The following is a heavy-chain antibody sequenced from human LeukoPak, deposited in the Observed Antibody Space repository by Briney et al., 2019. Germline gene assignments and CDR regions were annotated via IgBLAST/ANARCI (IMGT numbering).Heavy chain of an antibody. V-gene: IGHV4-4*07. CDR1: GDSIGSYH. D-gene: IGHD2-2*01. CDR2: TYANGSP. Sequence: SETLSLTCTVSGDSIGSYHWSWVRQPAGKGLEWIGRTYANGSPNYNPSLKSRATVSLDTSRNQFSLKLTSLTAADTAVYFCARAPRAYCSTTGSCFQDYWGQGTLVTVSS. J-gene: IGHJ4*02. CDR3: ARAPRAYCSTTGSCFQDY.